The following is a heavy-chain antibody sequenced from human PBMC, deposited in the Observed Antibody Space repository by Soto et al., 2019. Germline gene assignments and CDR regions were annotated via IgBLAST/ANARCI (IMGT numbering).Heavy chain of an antibody. Sequence: GGSLRLSCGAPGVTFKDYGMHWVRQAPGKGLEWVAVISYDGKQTYYADSAKGRFTISKDKSKRTLFLQMNSLRVDDTAVYYCARDGWGSNWYFDLWGRGTLVTVSS. D-gene: IGHD3-16*01. CDR2: ISYDGKQT. CDR1: GVTFKDYG. V-gene: IGHV3-30*03. CDR3: ARDGWGSNWYFDL. J-gene: IGHJ2*01.